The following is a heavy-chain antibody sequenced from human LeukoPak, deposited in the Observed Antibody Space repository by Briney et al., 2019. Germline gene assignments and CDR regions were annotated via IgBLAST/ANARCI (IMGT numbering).Heavy chain of an antibody. Sequence: GGSLRLSCAASGFTFSSYGMHWVRQAPGKGLEWVAVISYDGSNKYYADSVKGRFTISRDNSKNTLYLQMNSLRAEDTAVYYCAKDARVHHNWFDPWGQGTLVTVSS. V-gene: IGHV3-30*18. J-gene: IGHJ5*02. CDR3: AKDARVHHNWFDP. D-gene: IGHD3-3*01. CDR2: ISYDGSNK. CDR1: GFTFSSYG.